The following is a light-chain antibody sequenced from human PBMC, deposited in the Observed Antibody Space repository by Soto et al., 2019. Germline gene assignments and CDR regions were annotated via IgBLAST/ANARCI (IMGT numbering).Light chain of an antibody. CDR3: PQSYSTPPWT. J-gene: IGKJ1*01. CDR1: QSIVTY. CDR2: AAF. V-gene: IGKV1-39*01. Sequence: DIQMTQSPSSLSASVGDRVTITCRASQSIVTYLNWYLQKPGKAPKLLIYAAFNLHSVVPSRFSGSGSETDFTLPISSLQPEDFATYLCPQSYSTPPWTFGQGTKVEIK.